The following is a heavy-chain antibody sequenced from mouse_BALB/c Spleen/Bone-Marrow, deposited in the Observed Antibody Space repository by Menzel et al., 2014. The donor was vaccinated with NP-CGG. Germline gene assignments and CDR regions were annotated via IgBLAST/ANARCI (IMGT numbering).Heavy chain of an antibody. J-gene: IGHJ4*01. CDR2: INPGSSTI. V-gene: IGHV4-2*02. Sequence: VQLKQSGGGLVQPGGSLNLSCAASGLDFSRYWMSWARRAPGKGQEWIGEINPGSSTINYTPSLKDKFIISRDNAKNTLYLQMSKVRSEDTALYYCARLLTLRAMDYWGQGTSVTVSS. CDR1: GLDFSRYW. CDR3: ARLLTLRAMDY.